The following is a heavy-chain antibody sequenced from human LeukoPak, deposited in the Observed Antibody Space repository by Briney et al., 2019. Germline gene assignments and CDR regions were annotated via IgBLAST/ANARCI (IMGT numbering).Heavy chain of an antibody. D-gene: IGHD3-22*01. CDR2: INTDGSST. V-gene: IGHV3-74*01. Sequence: SGGSLRLPCAASGFTFSSYWIHWVRQAPGKGLVWVSRINTDGSSTSYADSVKGRFTISRDNAKNTLYLQMNSLRAEDTAVYYCVGTITMIPYWGQGTLVTVSS. J-gene: IGHJ4*02. CDR3: VGTITMIPY. CDR1: GFTFSSYW.